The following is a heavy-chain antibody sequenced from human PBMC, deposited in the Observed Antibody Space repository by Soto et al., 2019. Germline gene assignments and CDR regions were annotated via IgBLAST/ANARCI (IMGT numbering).Heavy chain of an antibody. CDR2: IKSKTDGGTR. CDR3: TTDDPINKN. CDR1: GFTFSNAW. V-gene: IGHV3-15*01. J-gene: IGHJ4*02. Sequence: GSLRLSCAASGFTFSNAWMSWVRQAPGKGLEWVGRIKSKTDGGTRDYAAPVKGRFTMSRDDSTNMVYLQMSSLKTEDTAVYYCTTDDPINKNWGQGXLVTVYS.